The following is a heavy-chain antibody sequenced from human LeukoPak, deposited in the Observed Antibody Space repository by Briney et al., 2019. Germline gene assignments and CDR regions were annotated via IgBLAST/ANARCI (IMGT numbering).Heavy chain of an antibody. D-gene: IGHD2-21*01. CDR1: GGSISSGGYY. V-gene: IGHV4-31*03. J-gene: IGHJ3*02. CDR2: IYYSGST. CDR3: ARVRLIADAFDI. Sequence: PSETLSLTCTVSGGSISSGGYYWSWIRQHPGKGLEWIGYIYYSGSTYYNPSLKSRVTISVDTSKNQFSLKLSSVTAADTAVYYCARVRLIADAFDIWGQGTMVTVSS.